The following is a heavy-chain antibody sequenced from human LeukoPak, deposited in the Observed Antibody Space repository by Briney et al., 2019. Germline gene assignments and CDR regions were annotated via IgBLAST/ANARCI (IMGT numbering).Heavy chain of an antibody. CDR2: IRQDGSEK. Sequence: GGSLRLSCAASGFTFSSYWMGWVRQAPGKGLEWVANIRQDGSEKYYVDSVKGRFTISRDNAKNSLYLQMNSLRAEDTAVYYCARDQGYCSGGSCYPNWFDPWGQGTLVTVSS. CDR1: GFTFSSYW. J-gene: IGHJ5*02. D-gene: IGHD2-15*01. CDR3: ARDQGYCSGGSCYPNWFDP. V-gene: IGHV3-7*01.